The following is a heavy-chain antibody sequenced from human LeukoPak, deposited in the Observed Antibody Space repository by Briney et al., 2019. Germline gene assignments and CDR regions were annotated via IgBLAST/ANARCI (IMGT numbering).Heavy chain of an antibody. D-gene: IGHD2-8*01. CDR2: IYYSGST. CDR3: ARVPGFVLMVYDSSTNWFDP. J-gene: IGHJ5*02. V-gene: IGHV4-61*08. Sequence: SETLSLTCTVSGGSVSSGDYHWSWLRQPPGKGLEWIGYIYYSGSTNYNPSLMSRVTVSVDTSKNQFSLKLSSVTATDTAVYYCARVPGFVLMVYDSSTNWFDPWGQGTLVTVSS. CDR1: GGSVSSGDYH.